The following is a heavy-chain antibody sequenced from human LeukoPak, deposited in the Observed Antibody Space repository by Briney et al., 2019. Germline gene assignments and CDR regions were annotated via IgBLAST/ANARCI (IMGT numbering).Heavy chain of an antibody. D-gene: IGHD6-19*01. CDR2: IYYSGSS. CDR1: GGSISSIHFY. J-gene: IGHJ1*01. V-gene: IGHV4-39*01. Sequence: SETLSLTCTVSGGSISSIHFYWGWIRQPPGKGLEWIGNIYYSGSSYYNPSLKSRVFISVDTSKNQFSLRLSSVTAADTAVYYCARLGYGYNSGGEAQHWGQGTLVTVSS. CDR3: ARLGYGYNSGGEAQH.